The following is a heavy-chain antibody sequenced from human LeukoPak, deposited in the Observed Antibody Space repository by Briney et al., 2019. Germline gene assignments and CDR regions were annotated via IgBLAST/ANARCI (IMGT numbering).Heavy chain of an antibody. D-gene: IGHD4-23*01. CDR3: ARAPYGGNPYHDY. CDR2: INPNSADT. CDR1: GYTFTGYY. V-gene: IGHV1-2*02. Sequence: ASVKVSCKASGYTFTGYYMHWVRQAPGQGLEWMGWINPNSADTKIAQKFQGRVTMTRDTSISTAYMELSSLRSDDTAVYYCARAPYGGNPYHDYWGQGTLVTVSS. J-gene: IGHJ4*02.